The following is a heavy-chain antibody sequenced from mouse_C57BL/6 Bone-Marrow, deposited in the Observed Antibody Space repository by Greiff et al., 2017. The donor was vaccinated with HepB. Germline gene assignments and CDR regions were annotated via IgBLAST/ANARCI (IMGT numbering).Heavy chain of an antibody. Sequence: EVQLVESGPVLVKPGASVKMSCKASGYTFTDYYMNWVKQSHGKSLEWIGVINPYNGGTSYNQKFKGKATLTVDKSSSTAYMELNSLTSEDSAVYYCARGGPIYYYGSSYPGYWGQGTTLTVSS. J-gene: IGHJ2*01. CDR1: GYTFTDYY. CDR3: ARGGPIYYYGSSYPGY. D-gene: IGHD1-1*01. CDR2: INPYNGGT. V-gene: IGHV1-19*01.